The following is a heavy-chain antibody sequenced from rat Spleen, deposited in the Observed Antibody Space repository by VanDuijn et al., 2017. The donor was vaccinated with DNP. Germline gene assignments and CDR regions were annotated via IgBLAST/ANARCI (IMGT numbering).Heavy chain of an antibody. CDR1: GYSITSNY. CDR3: ARWTRYFDY. V-gene: IGHV3-1*01. CDR2: ISYSGST. D-gene: IGHD1-7*01. J-gene: IGHJ2*01. Sequence: EVQLQESGSGLVKPSQSLSLTCSVTGYSITSNYWGWIRKFPGNKMEYIGHISYSGSTNYNPSLKSRISITRDTSKNHFFLHLNSVTSEDTAIYYCARWTRYFDYWGQGVMVTVSS.